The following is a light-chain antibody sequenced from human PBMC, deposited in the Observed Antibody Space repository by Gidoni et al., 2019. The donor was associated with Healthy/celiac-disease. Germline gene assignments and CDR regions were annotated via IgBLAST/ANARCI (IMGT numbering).Light chain of an antibody. CDR2: DVS. J-gene: IGLJ1*01. V-gene: IGLV2-11*01. CDR3: CSYAGSSYV. CDR1: SRDVGGYNY. Sequence: QSALTQPRSVSGSPGQSVTISCTGTSRDVGGYNYVSWYPQHPGKAPKLMIYDVSKRPSGVPDRFSGSKSGNTASLTISGLQAEDEADYYCCSYAGSSYVFGTGTKVTVL.